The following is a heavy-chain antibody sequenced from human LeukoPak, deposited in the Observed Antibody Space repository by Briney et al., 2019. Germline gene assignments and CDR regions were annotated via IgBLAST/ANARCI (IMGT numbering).Heavy chain of an antibody. CDR2: ISYDGSNK. CDR3: AKDLTVTTGVRGLH. V-gene: IGHV3-30*18. D-gene: IGHD4-17*01. J-gene: IGHJ4*02. CDR1: GFTFSSYG. Sequence: TGGSLRLSCAASGFTFSSYGMHWVRQAPGKGLEWVAVISYDGSNKYYADSVKGRFTISRDNSKNTLYLQMNSLRAEDTAVYYCAKDLTVTTGVRGLHWGQGTLVTVSS.